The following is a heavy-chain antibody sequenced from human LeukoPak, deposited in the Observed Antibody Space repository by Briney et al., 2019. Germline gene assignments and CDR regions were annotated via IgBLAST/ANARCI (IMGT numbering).Heavy chain of an antibody. J-gene: IGHJ4*02. CDR2: IHYSGST. Sequence: SQTLSLTCTVSGGSISSGGYYWSWIRQHPGKGLGWIGYIHYSGSTYYNPSLKSRVTISVDTSKNQFSLKLSSVTAADTAVYYCARGPITEYSILHGDYWGQGTLVTVSS. D-gene: IGHD6-6*01. CDR1: GGSISSGGYY. CDR3: ARGPITEYSILHGDY. V-gene: IGHV4-31*03.